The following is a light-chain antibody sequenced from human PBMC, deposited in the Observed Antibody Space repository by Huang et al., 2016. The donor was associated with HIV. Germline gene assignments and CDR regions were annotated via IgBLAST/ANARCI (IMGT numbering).Light chain of an antibody. CDR1: QSLLHNHGHNH. CDR3: MQSLQTPLT. J-gene: IGKJ4*01. V-gene: IGKV2-28*01. Sequence: EIVMTQSPLSLSVTPGEPSSISCRSSQSLLHNHGHNHLAWYLQKSRQSPPLLIYLGSNRASGVPDRFSGSGSGTECTLNISRVEAKDAGVYYCMQSLQTPLTFGGGTKVEI. CDR2: LGS.